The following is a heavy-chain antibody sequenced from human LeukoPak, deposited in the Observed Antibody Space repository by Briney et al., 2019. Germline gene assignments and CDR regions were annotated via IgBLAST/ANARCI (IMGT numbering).Heavy chain of an antibody. CDR1: GFTFNNYW. CDR3: ARDRPHNWFDP. Sequence: GGSLRLSCAASGFTFNNYWMHWVCQAPGKGLVWVSRIDNGGRDTTYADSVRGRFTISRDNGKNTLYLQMNSLRPEDTAVYYCARDRPHNWFDPWGQGTLVTVSS. V-gene: IGHV3-74*01. CDR2: IDNGGRDT. J-gene: IGHJ5*02.